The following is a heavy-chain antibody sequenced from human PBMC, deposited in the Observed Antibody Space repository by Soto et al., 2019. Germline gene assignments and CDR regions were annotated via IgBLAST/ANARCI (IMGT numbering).Heavy chain of an antibody. CDR1: GFTFSSYA. CDR2: ISGSGGST. CDR3: ATINCGGDCYRHYWWYGMDV. J-gene: IGHJ6*02. V-gene: IGHV3-23*01. D-gene: IGHD2-21*02. Sequence: GSLRLSCAASGFTFSSYAMSWVRQAPGKGLEWVSAISGSGGSTYYADSVKGRFTISRDNSKNTLYLQMNSLRAEDTAVYYCATINCGGDCYRHYWWYGMDVWGQGTTVTVSS.